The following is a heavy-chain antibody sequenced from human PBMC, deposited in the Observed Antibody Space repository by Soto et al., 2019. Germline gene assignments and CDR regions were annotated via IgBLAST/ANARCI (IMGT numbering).Heavy chain of an antibody. V-gene: IGHV4-31*03. D-gene: IGHD3-22*01. CDR2: IYYSGST. Sequence: QVQLQESGPGLVKPSQTLSLTCTVSGGSISSGGYYWSWIRQHPGKGLECIGYIYYSGSTYYNPSLQSGATTSVVPWKTQSPLQGSSVSAAVPAVYYVASDDRGDYYCGSPSGWCAPWGQGSMVTFSS. CDR3: ASDDRGDYYCGSPSGWCAP. J-gene: IGHJ5*02. CDR1: GGSISSGGYY.